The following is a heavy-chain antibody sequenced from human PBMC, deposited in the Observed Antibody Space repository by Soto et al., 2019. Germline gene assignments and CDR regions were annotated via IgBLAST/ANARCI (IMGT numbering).Heavy chain of an antibody. Sequence: QVQLVESGGGVVQPGRSLRLSCAASGFTFSYYAMHWVRQAPGKGLEWVAVISYDGSDKYYADSVKGRFTISRDNSKNTLKLQMNSLRADDTAVYYCAKALGELSPESFDYWGQGTLITVSS. CDR3: AKALGELSPESFDY. CDR1: GFTFSYYA. CDR2: ISYDGSDK. V-gene: IGHV3-30*18. J-gene: IGHJ4*02. D-gene: IGHD3-16*02.